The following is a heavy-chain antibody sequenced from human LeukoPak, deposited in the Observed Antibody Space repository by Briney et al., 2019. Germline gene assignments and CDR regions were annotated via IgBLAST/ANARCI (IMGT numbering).Heavy chain of an antibody. CDR3: ARDRAYYDILTGYYRRNDY. V-gene: IGHV3-7*03. D-gene: IGHD3-9*01. J-gene: IGHJ4*02. CDR1: GFTFSSYW. Sequence: GGSLRLSCAASGFTFSSYWMSWVRQAPGKGLEWVANIKQDGSEKYYVDSVKGRFTISRDNVKNSLYLQMNSLRAEDTAVYYCARDRAYYDILTGYYRRNDYRGQGTLVTVSS. CDR2: IKQDGSEK.